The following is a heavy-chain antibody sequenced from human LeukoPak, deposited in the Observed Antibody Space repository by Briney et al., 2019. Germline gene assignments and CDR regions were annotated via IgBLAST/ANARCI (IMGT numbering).Heavy chain of an antibody. CDR3: ASQDRFTIFGVVTLGY. V-gene: IGHV4-39*01. CDR1: GGSISSSSYY. Sequence: SETLSLTCTVSGGSISSSSYYWGWIRQPPGKGLEWIGSIYYSGSTYYNPSLKSRVTISVDTSKNQFSLKLSSVTAADTAVYYCASQDRFTIFGVVTLGYWGQGTLVTVSS. J-gene: IGHJ4*02. CDR2: IYYSGST. D-gene: IGHD3-3*01.